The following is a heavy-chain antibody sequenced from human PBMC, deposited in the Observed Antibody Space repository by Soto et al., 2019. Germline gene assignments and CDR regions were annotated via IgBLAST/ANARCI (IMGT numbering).Heavy chain of an antibody. Sequence: EVQLVESGGGLVQPGGSLRLSCAASGFTLSNYAMHWVRQAPGKGLEYVSAISSNGGSTYYANSVKGRFTISRDNSKNTLYLQMGSLRAEDMAVYYCARARGAGYDYWGQGTLVTVSS. CDR2: ISSNGGST. D-gene: IGHD1-26*01. V-gene: IGHV3-64*01. J-gene: IGHJ4*02. CDR1: GFTLSNYA. CDR3: ARARGAGYDY.